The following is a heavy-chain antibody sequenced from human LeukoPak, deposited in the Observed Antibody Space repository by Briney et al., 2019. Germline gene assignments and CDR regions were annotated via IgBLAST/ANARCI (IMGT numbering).Heavy chain of an antibody. D-gene: IGHD3-10*01. CDR1: GFTFDDYA. CDR3: AKDLDGPGRFLYYFDY. J-gene: IGHJ4*02. Sequence: GGSLRLSCAASGFTFDDYAMHWVRQAPGKGLEWVSGISWNSGSVGYADSVKGRFTISRDNAKNSLYLQMNSLRAEDTALYYCAKDLDGPGRFLYYFDYWGQGTLVTVSS. V-gene: IGHV3-9*01. CDR2: ISWNSGSV.